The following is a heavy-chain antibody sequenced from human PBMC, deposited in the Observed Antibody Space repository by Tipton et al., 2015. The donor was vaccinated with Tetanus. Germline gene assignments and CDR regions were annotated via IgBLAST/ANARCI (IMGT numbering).Heavy chain of an antibody. V-gene: IGHV1-69*01. J-gene: IGHJ6*02. Sequence: QSGPEVKKPGSSVKVSCKASGGTFSSYAISWVRQAPGQGLEWMGGIIPIFGTANYAQKFQGRVTITADESTSTAYMELSSLRSEDTAVYYCAREDGSGSYSYYYGMDVWGQGTTVTVSS. CDR1: GGTFSSYA. CDR3: AREDGSGSYSYYYGMDV. CDR2: IIPIFGTA. D-gene: IGHD1-26*01.